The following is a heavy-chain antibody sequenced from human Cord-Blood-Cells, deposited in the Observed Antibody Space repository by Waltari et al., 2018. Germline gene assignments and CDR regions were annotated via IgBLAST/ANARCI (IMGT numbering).Heavy chain of an antibody. CDR3: ARGAYCSGGSCYWIDY. CDR2: INHSRST. V-gene: IGHV4-34*01. J-gene: IGHJ4*02. Sequence: QVQLQQWGAGLLQPSETLSLTCAVYGGSFSGYYWSWIRQPPGKGLEWIGEINHSRSTNHNPTRKSRVTISVYTSKYQFSLKLSSVTAADVAVYDCARGAYCSGGSCYWIDYWGQGTLVTVSS. CDR1: GGSFSGYY. D-gene: IGHD2-15*01.